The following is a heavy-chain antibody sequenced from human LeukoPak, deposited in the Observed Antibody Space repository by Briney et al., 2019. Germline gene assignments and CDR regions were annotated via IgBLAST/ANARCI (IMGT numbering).Heavy chain of an antibody. V-gene: IGHV4-59*01. CDR3: ARGEQQLAFDY. D-gene: IGHD6-13*01. J-gene: IGHJ4*02. CDR1: GGSISSYY. CDR2: IYYSGST. Sequence: PSETLSLTCTVSGGSISSYYWSWIRQPPGKGLEWIGYIYYSGSTNYNPSLKSRVTISVDTSKNQFSLKLSSVTAADTAVYYCARGEQQLAFDYWGQGTLVTVSS.